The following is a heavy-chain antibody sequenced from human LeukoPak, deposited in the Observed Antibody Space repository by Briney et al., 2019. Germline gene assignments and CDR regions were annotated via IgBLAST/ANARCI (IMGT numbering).Heavy chain of an antibody. CDR3: ARGGYCDSSGYAEYYFDY. J-gene: IGHJ4*02. CDR1: GGSFSGYY. V-gene: IGHV4-34*01. CDR2: INHSRST. D-gene: IGHD3-22*01. Sequence: SETLSLTCAVYGGSFSGYYWSWIRQPPGKGLEWIGEINHSRSTNYNPSLKSRVTISVDTSKNQFSLKLSSVTAADTAVYYCARGGYCDSSGYAEYYFDYWGQGTLVTVSS.